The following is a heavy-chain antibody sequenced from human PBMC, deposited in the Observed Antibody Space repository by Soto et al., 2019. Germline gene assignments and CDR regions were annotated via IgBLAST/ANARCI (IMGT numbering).Heavy chain of an antibody. CDR2: IVVGSGNT. V-gene: IGHV1-58*02. CDR1: GFTFTSSA. J-gene: IGHJ4*02. D-gene: IGHD2-15*01. Sequence: ASVKVSCKASGFTFTSSAIQWVRQARGQRLEWIGWIVVGSGNTNYAQKFQERVTITRDMSTSTAYMELSSLRSEDTAVYYCAALKTDCSGGSCYRFDYWGQGTLVTVSS. CDR3: AALKTDCSGGSCYRFDY.